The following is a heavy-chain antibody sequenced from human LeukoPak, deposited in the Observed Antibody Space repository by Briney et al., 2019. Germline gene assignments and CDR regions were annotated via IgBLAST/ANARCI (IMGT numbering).Heavy chain of an antibody. J-gene: IGHJ4*02. CDR2: INHSGSA. Sequence: PSETLSLTCAVYGGSFSGYYWSWIRQPPGKRLEWIGEINHSGSANYNPSLKSRVTISVDTSKNQFSLKLSSVTAADTAVYYCARRDSYYYDSSGYYLFDYWGQGTLVTVSS. CDR1: GGSFSGYY. CDR3: ARRDSYYYDSSGYYLFDY. V-gene: IGHV4-34*01. D-gene: IGHD3-22*01.